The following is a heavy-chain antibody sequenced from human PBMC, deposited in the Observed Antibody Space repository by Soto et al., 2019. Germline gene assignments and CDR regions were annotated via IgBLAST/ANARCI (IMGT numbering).Heavy chain of an antibody. CDR2: IIPIFGTA. J-gene: IGHJ5*02. CDR1: GGTFSSYA. D-gene: IGHD2-15*01. V-gene: IGHV1-69*01. Sequence: QVQLVQSGAEVRKPGSSVKVSCKASGGTFSSYAISWVRQAPGQGLEWMGGIIPIFGTANYAQKFQGRVTITADESTSTAYMELSSLRSEDTAVYYCARGSGGCSGGSCRGFDPWGQGTLVTVSS. CDR3: ARGSGGCSGGSCRGFDP.